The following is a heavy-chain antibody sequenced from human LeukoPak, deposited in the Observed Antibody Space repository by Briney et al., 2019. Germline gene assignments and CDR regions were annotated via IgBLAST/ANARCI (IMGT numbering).Heavy chain of an antibody. Sequence: GGSLRLSCAASGFTFSSYWMHWIRQAPGKGLEWVSRISTDGSSTNYADSVKGRFTISRDNAKNMVYLQMNSLIADDTAVYYCARSSRPVYWGQGTLVTVSS. CDR3: ARSSRPVY. CDR2: ISTDGSST. V-gene: IGHV3-74*01. D-gene: IGHD6-13*01. J-gene: IGHJ4*02. CDR1: GFTFSSYW.